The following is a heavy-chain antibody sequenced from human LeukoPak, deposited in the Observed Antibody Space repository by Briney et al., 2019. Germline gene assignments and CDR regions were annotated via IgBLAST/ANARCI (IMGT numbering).Heavy chain of an antibody. J-gene: IGHJ6*02. CDR3: ARGYGSGSYDYYYYGMDV. CDR2: ISSSSSYI. D-gene: IGHD3-10*01. V-gene: IGHV3-21*01. CDR1: GFTFSSYS. Sequence: GGSLRLSCAASGFTFSSYSMNWVRQAPGKGLEWVSSISSSSSYIYYADSGKGRFTITRDNAKNSLYLQMNSLRAEDTAVYYCARGYGSGSYDYYYYGMDVWGQGTTVTVSS.